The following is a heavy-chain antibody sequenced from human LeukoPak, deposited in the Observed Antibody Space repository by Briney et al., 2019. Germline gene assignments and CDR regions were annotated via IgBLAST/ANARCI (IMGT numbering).Heavy chain of an antibody. Sequence: PSETLSLTCTVSSGSISTSNCYWGWVRQPPGKALEWIGNIFYSGSTYYSPSLKSRVTISLDTSRNQFSLKLNSVTAADTAVYYCAKSNGYGLTDIWGQGTMVTVSS. V-gene: IGHV4-39*07. CDR3: AKSNGYGLTDI. J-gene: IGHJ3*02. CDR2: IFYSGST. CDR1: SGSISTSNCY. D-gene: IGHD3-22*01.